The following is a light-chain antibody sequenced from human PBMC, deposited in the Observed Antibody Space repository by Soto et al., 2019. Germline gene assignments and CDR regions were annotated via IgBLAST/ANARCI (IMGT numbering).Light chain of an antibody. V-gene: IGKV3-11*01. J-gene: IGKJ4*01. Sequence: PGTRVPLSCSARHSASSFLAWYQQKPCQAPRLLIYDASNSATGITARFSGSGSGTDFTLTISSLEHEDFAVYYCQQRSNRRRLTFGGGTKVDIK. CDR1: HSASSF. CDR2: DAS. CDR3: QQRSNRRRLT.